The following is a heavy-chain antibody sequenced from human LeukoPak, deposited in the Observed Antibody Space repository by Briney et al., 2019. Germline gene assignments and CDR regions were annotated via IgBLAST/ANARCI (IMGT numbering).Heavy chain of an antibody. CDR3: ARDYKDIVVVPAATGGGWFDP. J-gene: IGHJ5*02. D-gene: IGHD2-2*01. Sequence: GGSLRLSCAASGFTFSDYYMSWLRQAPGKGLEWVSYISSSSSYTNYVDSVKGRFTISRDNAKNSLYLQMNTLRAKDTAVYYCARDYKDIVVVPAATGGGWFDPWGQGTLVTVSS. CDR2: ISSSSSYT. V-gene: IGHV3-11*06. CDR1: GFTFSDYY.